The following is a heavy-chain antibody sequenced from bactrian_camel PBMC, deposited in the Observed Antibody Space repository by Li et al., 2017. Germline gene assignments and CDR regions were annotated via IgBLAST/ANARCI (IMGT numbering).Heavy chain of an antibody. CDR3: ATWWSFGD. CDR2: ISTDGSDT. V-gene: IGHV3S6*01. Sequence: VQLVESGGGSVQPGGSLRLSCSVTGFPSGVVGMNWVRQSREKGLEWVSCISTDGSDTVYADSVKGRFTISRDNGKNTVYLQMNNLKSEDAALYFCATWWSFGDWGQGTQVTVS. CDR1: GFPSGVVG. J-gene: IGHJ4*01. D-gene: IGHD2*01.